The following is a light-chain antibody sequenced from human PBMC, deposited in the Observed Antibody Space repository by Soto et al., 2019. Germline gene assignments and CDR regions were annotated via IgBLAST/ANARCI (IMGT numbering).Light chain of an antibody. CDR3: LQEYYYPLS. CDR1: QGIENH. V-gene: IGKV1-6*01. J-gene: IGKJ4*01. Sequence: ITQSPSSLSASVWDRVIITCRASQGIENHLDWYQQKPGKAPRLLINAASTLQSGVPSRFSGSGSGTDLTITISSLQPEDGETYYGLQEYYYPLSFGGGTKVDIK. CDR2: AAS.